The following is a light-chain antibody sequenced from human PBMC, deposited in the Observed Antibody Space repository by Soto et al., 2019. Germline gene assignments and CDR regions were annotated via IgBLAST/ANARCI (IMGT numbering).Light chain of an antibody. CDR3: QKYNSAPWT. V-gene: IGKV1-27*01. Sequence: DIQMTQSPSSLSASVGDRVTITCRASQGISNNLAWFQQKPGKVPKLLIYLATTLQSGVPSRFSGSGSGTDFTLTISSLQPEDVATYYCQKYNSAPWTFGQATRVEI. CDR1: QGISNN. CDR2: LAT. J-gene: IGKJ1*01.